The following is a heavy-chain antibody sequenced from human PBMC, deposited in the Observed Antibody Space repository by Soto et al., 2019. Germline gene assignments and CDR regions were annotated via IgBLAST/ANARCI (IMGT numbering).Heavy chain of an antibody. CDR3: GRVMIGTSRHTDSDY. CDR2: IDYNGVA. V-gene: IGHV4-39*01. J-gene: IGHJ4*02. Sequence: SETLSLTCSVSGASISSRDYYWGWIRQTPGKGLEWIGNIDYNGVAYYNPSLKSRVTVSKDTSKNQFSLKVASVTAADTAIYYCGRVMIGTSRHTDSDYWGQGTQVTSPQ. D-gene: IGHD2-2*01. CDR1: GASISSRDYY.